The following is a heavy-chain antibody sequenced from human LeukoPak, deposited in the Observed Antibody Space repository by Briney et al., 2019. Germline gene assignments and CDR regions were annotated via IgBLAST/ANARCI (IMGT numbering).Heavy chain of an antibody. CDR3: ARGYGDYGSY. D-gene: IGHD4-17*01. CDR2: ISTSSSLI. Sequence: GGSLRLSCAASGFTFSSYSMNWVRQAPGKGLEWVSSISTSSSLISYAGSVRGRFSISRDNAQNSLFLQMNSLRAEDTAVYFCARGYGDYGSYWGQGILVTVSS. CDR1: GFTFSSYS. V-gene: IGHV3-21*01. J-gene: IGHJ4*02.